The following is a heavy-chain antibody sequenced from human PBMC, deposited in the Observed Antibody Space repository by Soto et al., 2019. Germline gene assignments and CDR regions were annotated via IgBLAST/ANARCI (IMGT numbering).Heavy chain of an antibody. CDR2: INSDGSSA. CDR3: AHSLGLGYCGPGSSGYYGLEV. Sequence: EVQLVESGGGLVQPGGSLRLSCGASGFTFSSYWIHWVRQAPGKGLELVSRINSDGSSATYADSVRGRFSISRDNGKNIVDLQMKRLTAAHTAQFYCAHSLGLGYCGPGSSGYYGLEVWGQGTTVSVSS. V-gene: IGHV3-74*03. D-gene: IGHD3-10*01. CDR1: GFTFSSYW. J-gene: IGHJ6*02.